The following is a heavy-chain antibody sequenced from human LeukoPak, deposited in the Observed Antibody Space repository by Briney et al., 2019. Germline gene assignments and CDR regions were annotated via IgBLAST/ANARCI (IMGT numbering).Heavy chain of an antibody. D-gene: IGHD3-22*01. J-gene: IGHJ4*02. CDR2: IWYDGSNK. V-gene: IGHV3-33*01. CDR3: GSSYYYDSSGGFDY. CDR1: GFTFSSYG. Sequence: GGSLRLSCAASGFTFSSYGMHWVRQAPGKGLEWVAVIWYDGSNKYYADSVKGRFTISRDNSKNTLYLQMNSQRAEDTAVYYCGSSYYYDSSGGFDYWGQGTLVTVSS.